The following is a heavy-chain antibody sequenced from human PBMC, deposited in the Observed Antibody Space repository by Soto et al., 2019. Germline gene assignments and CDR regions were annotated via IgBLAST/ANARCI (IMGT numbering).Heavy chain of an antibody. D-gene: IGHD3-3*01. V-gene: IGHV4-39*01. CDR2: IYYSGST. CDR3: ARRDYDFWSGYEGNWFDP. CDR1: GGSISSSSCY. J-gene: IGHJ5*02. Sequence: QLQLQESGPGLVKPSETLSLTCTVSGGSISSSSCYWGWIRQPPGKGLEWIGSIYYSGSTYYNPSLQSRVTISVDTSKNQFPLQLSSVTAADTAVYYCARRDYDFWSGYEGNWFDPWGQGTLVTVSS.